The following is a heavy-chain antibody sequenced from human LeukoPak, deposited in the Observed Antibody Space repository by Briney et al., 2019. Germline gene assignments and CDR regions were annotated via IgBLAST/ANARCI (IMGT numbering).Heavy chain of an antibody. V-gene: IGHV3-66*01. D-gene: IGHD6-13*01. J-gene: IGHJ4*02. CDR3: ARDPVGTAGTLVY. Sequence: GGSLSLSCPASGFTLSCNYMSWVRPPPGKGLEWVGVIYSGNTTYDADSVKSRITNSKDKSKNTLNLQMNSLRAEDTAVYYCARDPVGTAGTLVYWGQGTLVTVSS. CDR1: GFTLSCNY. CDR2: IYSGNTT.